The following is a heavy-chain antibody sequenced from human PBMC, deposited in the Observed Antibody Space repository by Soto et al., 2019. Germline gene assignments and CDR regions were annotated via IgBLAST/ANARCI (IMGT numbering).Heavy chain of an antibody. V-gene: IGHV1-69*01. Sequence: QVQLVQSGAEVKKPGSSVKVSCKASGGTFSSYAIIWVRPAPGQGLEWRGGIILIFGTANYAQKFQGRVTMTADYSTSTAYMELSCMRSDDTAVYYCARGVLDFKDCTNGVCHRCYYYYGMDVWGQGTTVTVS. CDR3: ARGVLDFKDCTNGVCHRCYYYYGMDV. CDR1: GGTFSSYA. D-gene: IGHD2-8*01. CDR2: IILIFGTA. J-gene: IGHJ6*02.